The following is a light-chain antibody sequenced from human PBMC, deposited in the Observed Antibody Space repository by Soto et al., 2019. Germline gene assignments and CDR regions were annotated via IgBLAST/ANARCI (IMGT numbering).Light chain of an antibody. CDR1: ISDFVVYNY. CDR3: SSHTISSALQV. CDR2: GVS. V-gene: IGLV2-14*01. J-gene: IGLJ1*01. Sequence: QSALTQPASVSGSPGQSITISCTGTISDFVVYNYVSWYQQHPGKAPKLMIYGVSKRPSGVSNRFSGSKSGNTASLTISGLQADDEADYYCSSHTISSALQVFGTGTKVTVL.